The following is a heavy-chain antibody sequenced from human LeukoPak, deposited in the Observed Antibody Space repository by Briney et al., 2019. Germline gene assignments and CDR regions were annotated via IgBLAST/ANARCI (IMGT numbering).Heavy chain of an antibody. J-gene: IGHJ4*02. Sequence: ASVKVSCKASGYTFTSYGISWVRQAPGQGLEWMGWISAYNGNTNYAQKLRGRVTMTTDTSTSTAYMELRSLRSDDTAVYYCARDWGTMVRGVIGYWGQGTLVTVSS. V-gene: IGHV1-18*01. CDR1: GYTFTSYG. CDR3: ARDWGTMVRGVIGY. CDR2: ISAYNGNT. D-gene: IGHD3-10*01.